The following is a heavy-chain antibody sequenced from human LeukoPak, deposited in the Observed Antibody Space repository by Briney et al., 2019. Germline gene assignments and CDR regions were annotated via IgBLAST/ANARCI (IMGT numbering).Heavy chain of an antibody. Sequence: PSETLSLTCAVYGGSFSGYYWSWIRQPPGKGLEWIGEINHSGSTNYNPSLKSRVTISVDTSKNQFSLKLSSVTAADTAVYYCARGIVGATKTGSSGMDVWGQGTTVTVSS. CDR1: GGSFSGYY. CDR2: INHSGST. D-gene: IGHD1-26*01. V-gene: IGHV4-34*01. CDR3: ARGIVGATKTGSSGMDV. J-gene: IGHJ6*02.